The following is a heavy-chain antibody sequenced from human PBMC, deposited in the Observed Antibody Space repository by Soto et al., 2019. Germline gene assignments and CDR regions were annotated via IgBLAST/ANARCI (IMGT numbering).Heavy chain of an antibody. Sequence: VQLVQSGAEVKKPGSSVKISCKTSGGTFFNYAISWVRQAPGQGLEWMGGIIPVFGTPSYAQKFQGRVTITADESTSTAYMDLSSLRSEDTAVYFCARDREPDYDFWTGYPLWGQGTLVTVSS. CDR1: GGTFFNYA. CDR3: ARDREPDYDFWTGYPL. CDR2: IIPVFGTP. V-gene: IGHV1-69*01. D-gene: IGHD3-3*01. J-gene: IGHJ4*02.